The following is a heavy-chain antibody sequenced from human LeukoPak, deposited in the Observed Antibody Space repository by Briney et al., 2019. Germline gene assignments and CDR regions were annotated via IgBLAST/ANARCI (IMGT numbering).Heavy chain of an antibody. J-gene: IGHJ4*02. CDR2: VYYGRSP. V-gene: IGHV4-39*02. Sequence: ASETLSLTCTVSGGSISRSTYYWAWIRQPPGKGLEWIGSVYYGRSPYFNPSLESRATISVDTSKNHFSLKMSSVTAADTAVYYCARSSGTGTFSYWGQGTLVTVSS. CDR1: GGSISRSTYY. D-gene: IGHD6-25*01. CDR3: ARSSGTGTFSY.